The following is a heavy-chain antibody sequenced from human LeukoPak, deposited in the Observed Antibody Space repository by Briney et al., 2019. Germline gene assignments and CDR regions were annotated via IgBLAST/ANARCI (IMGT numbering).Heavy chain of an antibody. V-gene: IGHV3-23*01. CDR2: VSGSGHTT. CDR1: GFTFSSYA. D-gene: IGHD6-19*01. CDR3: AKDWSPRWLVLRDDSEYFHH. Sequence: QPGGSLRLSCAASGFTFSSYALSWVRQAPGKGMEWVSTVSGSGHTTYYADSVKGRFTISRDNSKSTVYLQMSSLRVEDTAVYTCAKDWSPRWLVLRDDSEYFHHGGQGTLVTVSS. J-gene: IGHJ1*01.